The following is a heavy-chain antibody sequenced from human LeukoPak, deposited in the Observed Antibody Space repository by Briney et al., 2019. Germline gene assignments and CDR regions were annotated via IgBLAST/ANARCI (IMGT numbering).Heavy chain of an antibody. J-gene: IGHJ4*02. D-gene: IGHD3-10*01. Sequence: ASVKVSCKASGYTFTSYYMHWVRQAPGQGLEWMGISNPSGGSTSYAQKFQGRVTMTRDTSTSTVYMELSSLRSEDTAVYYCARDLSPSYYGSGSYYNFDYWGQGTLVTVSS. CDR1: GYTFTSYY. CDR2: SNPSGGST. CDR3: ARDLSPSYYGSGSYYNFDY. V-gene: IGHV1-46*01.